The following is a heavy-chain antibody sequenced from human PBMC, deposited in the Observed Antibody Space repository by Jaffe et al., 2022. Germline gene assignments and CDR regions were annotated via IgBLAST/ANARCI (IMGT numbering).Heavy chain of an antibody. Sequence: EVQLLESGGGLVQPGGSLRLSCAASGFTFSSYAMSWVRQAPGKGLEWVSAISGSGGSTYYADSVKGRFTISRDNSKNTLYLQMNSLRAEDTAVYYCAKGGYSGYDPGFYYYYYMDVWGKGTTVTVSS. CDR2: ISGSGGST. J-gene: IGHJ6*03. D-gene: IGHD5-12*01. CDR3: AKGGYSGYDPGFYYYYYMDV. CDR1: GFTFSSYA. V-gene: IGHV3-23*01.